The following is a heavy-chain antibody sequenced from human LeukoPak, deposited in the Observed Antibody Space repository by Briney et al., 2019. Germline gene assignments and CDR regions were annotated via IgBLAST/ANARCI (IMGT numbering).Heavy chain of an antibody. V-gene: IGHV1-18*01. Sequence: ASVKVSCKASGYTFTSYGISWVRQAPGQGLEWMGWISAYNGNTNYAQKLQGRVTMTTDTPTSTAYMELRSLRSDDTAVYYCARDDGAVPGTSDMDYWGQGSQVTVSS. CDR1: GYTFTSYG. CDR2: ISAYNGNT. CDR3: ARDDGAVPGTSDMDY. J-gene: IGHJ4*02. D-gene: IGHD6-19*01.